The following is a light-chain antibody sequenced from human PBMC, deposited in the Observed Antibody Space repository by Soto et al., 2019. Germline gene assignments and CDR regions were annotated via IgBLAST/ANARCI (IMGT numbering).Light chain of an antibody. CDR2: FNS. J-gene: IGLJ3*02. Sequence: QSVLTQPPSASGTPAQRVTISCSGSSSNIGHNNVNWYQQVPGTAPKLLVYFNSQRPSGVPARFSASKSGTSAALVISGLQSEDEASYYCATWDDSLSGWVFGGGTKLTGL. V-gene: IGLV1-44*01. CDR1: SSNIGHNN. CDR3: ATWDDSLSGWV.